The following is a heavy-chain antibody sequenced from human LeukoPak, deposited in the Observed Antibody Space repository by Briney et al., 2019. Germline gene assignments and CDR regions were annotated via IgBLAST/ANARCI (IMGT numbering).Heavy chain of an antibody. J-gene: IGHJ2*01. V-gene: IGHV3-30*02. CDR2: IGTNGKTQ. CDR1: GFTFSNYG. Sequence: GGSLRLSCAASGFTFSNYGMHWVRQAPGKGLVWVAVIGTNGKTQHYADSVEGRFTVSRDKSKNILYLQMDSLRGEDTGVYYCAKEAGHNSWYFDLWGRGTLASVSS. CDR3: AKEAGHNSWYFDL. D-gene: IGHD1-1*01.